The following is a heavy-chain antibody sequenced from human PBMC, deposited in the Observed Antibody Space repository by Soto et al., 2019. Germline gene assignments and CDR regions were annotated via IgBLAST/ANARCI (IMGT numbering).Heavy chain of an antibody. D-gene: IGHD3-22*01. V-gene: IGHV3-66*01. J-gene: IGHJ4*02. CDR2: IYSIGNT. CDR1: GFTVSSNY. CDR3: ARALTYYYDIDY. Sequence: PGGSLRLSCAASGFTVSSNYMSWVRQAPGKGLEWVSVIYSIGNTYHADSVKGRFSISRDNAKNMLHLQMNSLRAEDTAVYYCARALTYYYDIDYWGQGTLVTVSS.